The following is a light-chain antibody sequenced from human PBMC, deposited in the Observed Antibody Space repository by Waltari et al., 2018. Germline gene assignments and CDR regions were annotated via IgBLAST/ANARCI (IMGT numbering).Light chain of an antibody. Sequence: QSVLTQPPSASGTPGQKVTISCNGSSSTTGSNYVYWYQQLPGTAPKLLIFKNNQRPSGVPDRFSDSKSGTSASLAINGLRSEDEADYYCAAWDDSLSGLVLGGGTKVTVL. CDR3: AAWDDSLSGLV. CDR2: KNN. V-gene: IGLV1-47*01. J-gene: IGLJ3*02. CDR1: SSTTGSNY.